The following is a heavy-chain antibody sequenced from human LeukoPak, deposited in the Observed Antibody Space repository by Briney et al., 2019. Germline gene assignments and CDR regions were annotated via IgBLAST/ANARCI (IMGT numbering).Heavy chain of an antibody. D-gene: IGHD6-13*01. CDR2: ISSSSSYK. J-gene: IGHJ4*02. CDR1: GFTFSSYS. Sequence: GRSLRLSCAASGFTFSSYSMNWVRQAPGKGLEWVSYISSSSSYKYYADSVKGRFTISRDHAKNSLYLQMNSLRAEDTAVYYCATFGAIAAAGFDYWGQGTLVTVSS. CDR3: ATFGAIAAAGFDY. V-gene: IGHV3-21*01.